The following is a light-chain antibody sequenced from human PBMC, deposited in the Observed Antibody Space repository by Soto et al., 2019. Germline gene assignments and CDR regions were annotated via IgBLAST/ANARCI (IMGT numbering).Light chain of an antibody. Sequence: DIQMTQSPCTLSSSVGDRDTITCRASQSISSWLAWYQQKPGKAPKLLIYDASSLESGVPSRFSGSGSGTEFTLTISSLQPDDFATYYCQQYNSYSEAFGQGTKVDI. CDR3: QQYNSYSEA. V-gene: IGKV1-5*01. J-gene: IGKJ1*01. CDR1: QSISSW. CDR2: DAS.